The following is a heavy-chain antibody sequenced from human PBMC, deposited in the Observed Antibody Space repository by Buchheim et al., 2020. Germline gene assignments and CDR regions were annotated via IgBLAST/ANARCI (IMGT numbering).Heavy chain of an antibody. Sequence: QVQLVESGGGVVQPGRSLRLSCAASGFTFSSYGMHWVRQAPGKGLEWVAVIWYDGSNKYYADSVKGRFTISRDISKNTLYLQMNSQRAEDTAVYYCARDAGYSAWYYYYYYGMDVWGQGTT. J-gene: IGHJ6*02. CDR1: GFTFSSYG. V-gene: IGHV3-33*01. D-gene: IGHD5-18*01. CDR3: ARDAGYSAWYYYYYYGMDV. CDR2: IWYDGSNK.